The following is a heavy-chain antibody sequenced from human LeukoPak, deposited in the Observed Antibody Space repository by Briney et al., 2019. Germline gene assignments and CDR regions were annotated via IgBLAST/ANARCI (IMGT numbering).Heavy chain of an antibody. J-gene: IGHJ4*02. CDR3: ARAKYQLLWESAFDY. D-gene: IGHD2-2*01. CDR2: IKQDGSEK. CDR1: GFTFSSYW. V-gene: IGHV3-7*04. Sequence: GGSLRLSCAASGFTFSSYWMSWVRQAPGKGLEWVANIKQDGSEKYYVDSVTGRFTISRDNAKNSLYLQMNSLRAEDTAVYYCARAKYQLLWESAFDYWGQGTLVTVSS.